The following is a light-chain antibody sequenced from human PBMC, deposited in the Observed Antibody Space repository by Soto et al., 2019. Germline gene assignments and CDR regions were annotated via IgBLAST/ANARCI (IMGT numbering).Light chain of an antibody. CDR3: QQYNNWPQT. Sequence: EILMAQSPATLSVSPWEIATLSWRASQNVSNNLAWYQQKPGQAPRLLIYGASTRATGIPARFSGSGSGTEFTLTISRLQSEDLAVYYCQQYNNWPQTFGQGTKVDI. J-gene: IGKJ1*01. V-gene: IGKV3-15*01. CDR2: GAS. CDR1: QNVSNN.